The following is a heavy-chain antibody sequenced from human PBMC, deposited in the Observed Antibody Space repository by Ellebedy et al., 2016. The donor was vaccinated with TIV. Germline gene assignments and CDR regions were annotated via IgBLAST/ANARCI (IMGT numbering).Heavy chain of an antibody. CDR2: IIPIFTTA. Sequence: ASVKVSCKASGYTFTGYYMHWVRQAPGQGLEWMGGIIPIFTTANYAQKFQGRVTITADKSTSTAYMDLSSLRSEDTAVYYCARDQGSWEQQRPRPYYYYDMDVWGQGTTVTVSS. D-gene: IGHD6-13*01. CDR1: GYTFTGYY. J-gene: IGHJ6*02. CDR3: ARDQGSWEQQRPRPYYYYDMDV. V-gene: IGHV1-69*06.